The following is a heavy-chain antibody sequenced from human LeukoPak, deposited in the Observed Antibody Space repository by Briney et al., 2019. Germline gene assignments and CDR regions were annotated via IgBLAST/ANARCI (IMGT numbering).Heavy chain of an antibody. Sequence: SETLSLTCTVSGGSISSSSYYWGWIRQPPGKGLEWIGIIYYSGSTYYNPSLKSRVTISVDTSNNQFSLKLSSVTAADTAVYYCARDSDPYCGGDCRPFDYWGQGTLVTVSS. CDR1: GGSISSSSYY. J-gene: IGHJ4*02. CDR2: IYYSGST. D-gene: IGHD2-21*02. V-gene: IGHV4-39*07. CDR3: ARDSDPYCGGDCRPFDY.